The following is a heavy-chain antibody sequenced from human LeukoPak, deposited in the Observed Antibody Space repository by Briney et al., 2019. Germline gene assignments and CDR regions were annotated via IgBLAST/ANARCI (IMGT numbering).Heavy chain of an antibody. CDR1: GCSFTSYW. CDR2: IYPGDSDT. D-gene: IGHD3-22*01. Sequence: GESLKISCKGSGCSFTSYWIGWVRQMPGKGLEWMGIIYPGDSDTRYSPSFQGQVTISADKSISTAYLQWSSLKASDTAMYYCARQPQSHDSSGYPFEYWGQGTLVTVSS. CDR3: ARQPQSHDSSGYPFEY. J-gene: IGHJ4*02. V-gene: IGHV5-51*01.